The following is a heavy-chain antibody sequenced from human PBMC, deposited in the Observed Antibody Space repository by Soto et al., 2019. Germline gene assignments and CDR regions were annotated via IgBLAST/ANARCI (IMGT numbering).Heavy chain of an antibody. D-gene: IGHD2-15*01. CDR3: ARYCSGGTCHNGVTDY. Sequence: ASVKVSCKASGYSLTSYGVSWVRQAPGQGLEWMGWINTYNGATKYAQRLQGRVTMTTETSTSTAYMELRSLRSDDTAVYFCARYCSGGTCHNGVTDYWGQGTLVTVSS. CDR2: INTYNGAT. J-gene: IGHJ4*02. CDR1: GYSLTSYG. V-gene: IGHV1-18*01.